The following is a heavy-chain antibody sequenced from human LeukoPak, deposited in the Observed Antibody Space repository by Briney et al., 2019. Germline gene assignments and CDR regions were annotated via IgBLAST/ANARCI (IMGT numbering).Heavy chain of an antibody. V-gene: IGHV4-4*07. CDR1: GGSISSYY. CDR2: VFVTGST. CDR3: ARDFSSGWPMTYYHHYIDV. J-gene: IGHJ6*03. D-gene: IGHD6-19*01. Sequence: PSETLSLTCSFSGGSISSYYWSWIPQSAGKGLEWIGRVFVTGSTDYKPSLKSRVTMSIDASKNQFSLQLRSVTAADTAVYYCARDFSSGWPMTYYHHYIDVWGKGTLVTVSS.